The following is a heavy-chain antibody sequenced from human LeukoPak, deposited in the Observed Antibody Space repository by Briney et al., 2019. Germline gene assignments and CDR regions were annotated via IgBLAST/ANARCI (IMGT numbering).Heavy chain of an antibody. CDR1: GFTFSIYA. V-gene: IGHV3-23*01. Sequence: GGSLRLSCAASGFTFSIYAVSWVRQAPGKGLEWVSGISGSGGNSYYADSVKGRFTISRDNSKNTLYLQMNSLRADDTAVYYCARALSQQLIRYSQDWGQGTLVTVSS. CDR2: ISGSGGNS. D-gene: IGHD1-1*01. J-gene: IGHJ1*01. CDR3: ARALSQQLIRYSQD.